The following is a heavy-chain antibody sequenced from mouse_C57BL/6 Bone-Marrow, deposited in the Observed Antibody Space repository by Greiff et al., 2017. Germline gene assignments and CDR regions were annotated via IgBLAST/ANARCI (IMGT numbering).Heavy chain of an antibody. CDR1: GYTFTDYN. CDR3: ARSLLWPDAMDY. J-gene: IGHJ4*01. D-gene: IGHD2-10*01. Sequence: EVKLQESGPELVKPGASVKIPCKASGYTFTDYNMDWVKQSHGKSLEWIGDINPNNGGTIYNQKFKGKATLTVDKSSSTAYMELRSLTSEDTAVYYCARSLLWPDAMDYWGQGTSVTVSS. V-gene: IGHV1-18*01. CDR2: INPNNGGT.